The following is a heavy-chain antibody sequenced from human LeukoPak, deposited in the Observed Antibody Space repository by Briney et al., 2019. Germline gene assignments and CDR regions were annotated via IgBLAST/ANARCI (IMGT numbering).Heavy chain of an antibody. V-gene: IGHV4-34*01. Sequence: SETLSLTCGVYGGSFSDSFWSWVRQSPEMGMEWIGEISHSGSTKYGPSLASRVTISIDTSKNQVFLKLTSVTAADTAVYYCARGAHYTWDYWGQGTLVTVSS. D-gene: IGHD3-10*01. CDR3: ARGAHYTWDY. CDR1: GGSFSDSF. J-gene: IGHJ4*02. CDR2: ISHSGST.